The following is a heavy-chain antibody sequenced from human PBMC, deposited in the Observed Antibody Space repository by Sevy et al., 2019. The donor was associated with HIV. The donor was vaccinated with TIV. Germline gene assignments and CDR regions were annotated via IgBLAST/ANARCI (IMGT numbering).Heavy chain of an antibody. CDR3: SRAITHITLNRVVTPYDFDY. CDR2: IRTKTYGGTT. V-gene: IGHV3-49*03. CDR1: GFTFGDYN. Sequence: GGSLRLSCTASGFTFGDYNINWLRQAPGKGLEWVGFIRTKTYGGTTEYAASVKGRFTISRDDSKSIAYLQMNSLKTEATAVYYCSRAITHITLNRVVTPYDFDYWGQGTLVTVSS. J-gene: IGHJ4*02. D-gene: IGHD2-15*01.